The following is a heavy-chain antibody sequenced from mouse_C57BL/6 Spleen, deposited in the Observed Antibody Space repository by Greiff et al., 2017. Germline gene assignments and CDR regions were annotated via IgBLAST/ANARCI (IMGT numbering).Heavy chain of an antibody. Sequence: VKLVESGPGLVQPSQSLSITCTVSGFSLTRYGVHWVRQSPGKGLEWLGVIWSGGSTDYNAAFISRLSISKDNSKSQVFFKMNSLQADDTAIYYCARKAPDGYFDVWGTGTTVTVSS. CDR3: ARKAPDGYFDV. CDR2: IWSGGST. CDR1: GFSLTRYG. J-gene: IGHJ1*03. V-gene: IGHV2-2*01.